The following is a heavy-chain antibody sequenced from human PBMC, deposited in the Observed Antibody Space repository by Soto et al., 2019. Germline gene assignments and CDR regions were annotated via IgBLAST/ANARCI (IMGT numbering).Heavy chain of an antibody. V-gene: IGHV1-69*01. D-gene: IGHD1-26*01. CDR3: ARGEGYSGTLYAGFDF. J-gene: IGHJ4*02. CDR2: IIPVFGAT. CDR1: GGTFSTYA. Sequence: QVHLVQSGAEVRKPGSSVKVSCKASGGTFSTYAFSWVRQAPGQGLEWVGGIIPVFGATFYAQKFQGRVTVTADESTTTVYMELSSLRSEDTGLYYCARGEGYSGTLYAGFDFLGQGTQITVSS.